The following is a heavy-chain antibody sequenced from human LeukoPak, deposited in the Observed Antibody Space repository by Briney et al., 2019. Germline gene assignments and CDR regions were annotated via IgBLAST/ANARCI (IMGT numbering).Heavy chain of an antibody. CDR2: ISGRGGST. Sequence: GGSLRLSCAASGFTFSSYAVSWVRQALGKGLECVSSISGRGGSTYSADSVKGGFTLSRDNSKNTLYLQMNSLRAEDTALYYCAKDRSCTNDICHGDFDYWGQGTLVTVSS. J-gene: IGHJ4*02. V-gene: IGHV3-23*01. CDR3: AKDRSCTNDICHGDFDY. D-gene: IGHD2-8*01. CDR1: GFTFSSYA.